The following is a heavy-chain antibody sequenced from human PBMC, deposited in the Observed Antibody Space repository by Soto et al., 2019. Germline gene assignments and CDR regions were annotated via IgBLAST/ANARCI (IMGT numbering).Heavy chain of an antibody. CDR2: IWYDGSNK. CDR1: GFTFSSYG. D-gene: IGHD3-10*01. V-gene: IGHV3-33*01. J-gene: IGHJ4*02. CDR3: ARDRGSGTFDY. Sequence: QVQLVESGGGVVQPGRSLRLSCAASGFTFSSYGMHWVRQAPGKGLEWVAVIWYDGSNKYYADSVKGRFTISRDNSKNTLYRQMNSLRAEDTAVYYCARDRGSGTFDYWGQGTLVTVSS.